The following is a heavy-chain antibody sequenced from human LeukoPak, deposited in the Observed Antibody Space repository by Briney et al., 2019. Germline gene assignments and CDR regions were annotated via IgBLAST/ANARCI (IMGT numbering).Heavy chain of an antibody. J-gene: IGHJ4*02. CDR1: GFIFNKAW. CDR3: TAGLGKTDDDS. V-gene: IGHV3-15*01. D-gene: IGHD4-11*01. Sequence: GGSLRLSCEGSGFIFNKAWRSWIRQAPGKGLEWVGRVTTTAEGETVDYAAPVRGRFTISRDDSKSTVYLRMNSLESEDTAIYYCTAGLGKTDDDSWGQGTLVTVSS. CDR2: VTTTAEGETV.